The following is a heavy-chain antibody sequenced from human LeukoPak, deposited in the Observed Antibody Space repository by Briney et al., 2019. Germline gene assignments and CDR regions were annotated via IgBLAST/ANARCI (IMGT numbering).Heavy chain of an antibody. J-gene: IGHJ4*02. CDR1: GFAFSSSG. CDR2: ISYDGSNK. D-gene: IGHD1-26*01. V-gene: IGHV3-30*03. CDR3: ASILTGAAKD. Sequence: GGSLRLSCAASGFAFSSSGIHWVRQAPGKGLEWVAVISYDGSNKYYADSVKGRFTISRDNSKNTLYLQMNSLRAEDTAVYYCASILTGAAKDWGQGTLVTVSS.